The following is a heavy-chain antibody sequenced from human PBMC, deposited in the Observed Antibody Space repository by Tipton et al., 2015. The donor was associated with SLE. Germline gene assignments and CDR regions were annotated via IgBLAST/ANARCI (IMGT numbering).Heavy chain of an antibody. CDR1: DGSVSSHY. V-gene: IGHV4-59*02. Sequence: TLSLTCTVSDGSVSSHYWSWIRRPPGKALEWIAYINYSGSTNYNPSLKSRVTMSVDTSKNQFSLKLSSVTAADTAVYYCARIRPGHGDPFDFWGQGALVTVSS. CDR3: ARIRPGHGDPFDF. CDR2: INYSGST. D-gene: IGHD3-3*01. J-gene: IGHJ4*02.